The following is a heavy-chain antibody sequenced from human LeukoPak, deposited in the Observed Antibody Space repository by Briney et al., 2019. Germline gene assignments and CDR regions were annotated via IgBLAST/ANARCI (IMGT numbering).Heavy chain of an antibody. J-gene: IGHJ4*02. CDR3: AKDGAVADRPLRPYYFDY. CDR1: GGTFSSYA. D-gene: IGHD6-19*01. CDR2: IIPIFGTA. V-gene: IGHV1-69*13. Sequence: GASVKVSCKASGGTFSSYAISWVRQAPGQGLEWMGGIIPIFGTANYAQKFQGRVTITADESTSTAYMELSSLRAEDTAVYYCAKDGAVADRPLRPYYFDYWGQGTLVTVSS.